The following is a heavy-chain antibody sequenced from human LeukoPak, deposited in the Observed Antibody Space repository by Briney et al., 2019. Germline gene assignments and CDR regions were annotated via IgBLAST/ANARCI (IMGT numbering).Heavy chain of an antibody. CDR1: GGSISSSSYY. V-gene: IGHV4-39*01. J-gene: IGHJ3*02. CDR2: IHYSGSP. Sequence: SETLPLTCTVSGGSISSSSYYWAWIRQPPGKGLEWIGSIHYSGSPYDNPSLKSRVTISVDTSKNHLSLNLTSVTAADTAVYYCARHDYYDSRGYGSAFDIWGQGTMVTVSS. D-gene: IGHD3-22*01. CDR3: ARHDYYDSRGYGSAFDI.